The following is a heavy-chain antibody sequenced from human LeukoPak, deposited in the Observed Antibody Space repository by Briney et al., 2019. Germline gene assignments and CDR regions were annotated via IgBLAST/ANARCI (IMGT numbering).Heavy chain of an antibody. J-gene: IGHJ6*02. V-gene: IGHV1-18*01. CDR3: ARVGDFWSGFHYYYGVDV. D-gene: IGHD3-3*01. CDR2: ISAYNGNT. Sequence: PGASVKVSCKASGYTFTSYGISWVRQAPGQGLEWMGWISAYNGNTNYAQKLQGRVTMTTDTSTSTAYMELRSLRSDDTAVYYCARVGDFWSGFHYYYGVDVWGQGTTVTVSS. CDR1: GYTFTSYG.